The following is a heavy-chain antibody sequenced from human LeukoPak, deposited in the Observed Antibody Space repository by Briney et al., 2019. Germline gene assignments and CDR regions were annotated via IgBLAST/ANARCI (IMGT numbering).Heavy chain of an antibody. CDR3: ALFQVANWFDP. CDR1: GGSFSGYY. J-gene: IGHJ5*02. V-gene: IGHV4-34*01. CDR2: INHSGST. D-gene: IGHD2-21*01. Sequence: PSETLSLTCAVYGGSFSGYYWSWIRQPPGKGLEWIGEINHSGSTNYNPSLKSRVTISVDTSKNQFSPKLSSVTAADTAVYYCALFQVANWFDPWGQGTLVTVSS.